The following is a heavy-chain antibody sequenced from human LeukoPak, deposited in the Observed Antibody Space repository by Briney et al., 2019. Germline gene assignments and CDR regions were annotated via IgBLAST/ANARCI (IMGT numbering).Heavy chain of an antibody. CDR2: ISAYNGNT. CDR3: ARREYARSGYYFDY. V-gene: IGHV1-18*01. CDR1: GYTFTSYG. J-gene: IGHJ4*02. Sequence: ASVKVSCKASGYTFTSYGNSWVRQAPGQGLEWMGWISAYNGNTNYAQKLQGRVTMTTDTSTSTAYMELRSLRSDDTAVYYCARREYARSGYYFDYWGQGTLVTVSS. D-gene: IGHD3-10*01.